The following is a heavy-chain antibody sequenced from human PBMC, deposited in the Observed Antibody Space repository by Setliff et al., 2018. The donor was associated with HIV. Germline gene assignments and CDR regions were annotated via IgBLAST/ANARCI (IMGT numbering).Heavy chain of an antibody. Sequence: SETLSLTCDVSGYSINNIHYWGWIRQPPGKGLECLGNIYDGGTTYHNPSLKGRVTISIDASKAQFSLKLISVTAADTAVYYCVRRDVSFLFGQFDSWGQGILVTVSS. J-gene: IGHJ4*02. CDR2: IYDGGTT. V-gene: IGHV4-38-2*01. CDR1: GYSINNIHY. CDR3: VRRDVSFLFGQFDS. D-gene: IGHD3-10*02.